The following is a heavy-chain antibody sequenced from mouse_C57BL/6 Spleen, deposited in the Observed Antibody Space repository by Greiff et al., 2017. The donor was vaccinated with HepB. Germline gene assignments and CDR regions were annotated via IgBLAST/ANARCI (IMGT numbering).Heavy chain of an antibody. J-gene: IGHJ2*01. V-gene: IGHV1-78*01. CDR2: IYPRDGST. D-gene: IGHD1-1*01. Sequence: VQLQESDAELVKPGASVKISCKVSGYTFTDHTIHWMKQRPEQGLEWIGYIYPRDGSTKYNEKFKGKATLTADKASSTAYMQLNSLTSEDSAVYFCARPYYGSSFFDYWGQGTTLAVSS. CDR3: ARPYYGSSFFDY. CDR1: GYTFTDHT.